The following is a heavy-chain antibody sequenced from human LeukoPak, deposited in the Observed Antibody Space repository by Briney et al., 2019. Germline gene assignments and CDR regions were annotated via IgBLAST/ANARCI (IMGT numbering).Heavy chain of an antibody. CDR1: GFTFSDYY. CDR2: ISSSGSAI. J-gene: IGHJ4*02. D-gene: IGHD5-12*01. CDR3: XRGGGYDTDYFDY. V-gene: IGHV3-11*01. Sequence: GGSLRLSCAASGFTFSDYYMSWIRQAPGKGLEWVSYISSSGSAIYYADSVKGRFTIARDNAKNSLYLQMNSLRAEDTAVYYXXRGGGYDTDYFDYWGQGTLVTVSS.